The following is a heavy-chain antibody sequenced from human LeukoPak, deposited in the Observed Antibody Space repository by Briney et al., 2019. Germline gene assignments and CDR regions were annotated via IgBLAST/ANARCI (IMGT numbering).Heavy chain of an antibody. Sequence: GGSLRLSCAASGFTFSNYAMSWVRQAPGKGLEWVSAISGSGSSSGCVTYYEDSVKVRFTISRDNSKNTLYLQMNSLRAEDTAVYFCAKGVYYYDSSRYYYTYYFDYWGQGTLVTVSS. V-gene: IGHV3-23*01. D-gene: IGHD3-22*01. CDR1: GFTFSNYA. CDR3: AKGVYYYDSSRYYYTYYFDY. J-gene: IGHJ4*02. CDR2: ISGSGSSSGCVT.